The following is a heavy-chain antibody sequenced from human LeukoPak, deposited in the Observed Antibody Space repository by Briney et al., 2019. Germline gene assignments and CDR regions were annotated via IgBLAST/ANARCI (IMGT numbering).Heavy chain of an antibody. D-gene: IGHD6-19*01. V-gene: IGHV3-48*03. CDR3: ARVHRCSAWKFDS. CDR1: GFTFSSYE. Sequence: GGSLRLSCAASGFTFSSYEMNWVRQAPGEGLEWVSYISSTGSTIYYADSVKGRFTISRDNAKNSLYLQLNSLRAEDTAVYYCARVHRCSAWKFDSWGQGTLVTVSS. CDR2: ISSTGSTI. J-gene: IGHJ4*02.